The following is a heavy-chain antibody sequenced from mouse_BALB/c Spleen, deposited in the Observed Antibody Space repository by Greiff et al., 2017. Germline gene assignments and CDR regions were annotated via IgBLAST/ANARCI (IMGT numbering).Heavy chain of an antibody. V-gene: IGHV1S81*02. D-gene: IGHD2-3*01. J-gene: IGHJ3*01. CDR2: INPSNGGT. Sequence: VQLQQSGAELVKPGASVKLSCKASGYTFTSYYMYWVKQRPGQGLEWIGEINPSNGGTNFNEKFKSKATLTVDKSSSTACMQLSSLTSEDSAVYYCTRDDGYYVGFAYWGQGTLVTVSA. CDR3: TRDDGYYVGFAY. CDR1: GYTFTSYY.